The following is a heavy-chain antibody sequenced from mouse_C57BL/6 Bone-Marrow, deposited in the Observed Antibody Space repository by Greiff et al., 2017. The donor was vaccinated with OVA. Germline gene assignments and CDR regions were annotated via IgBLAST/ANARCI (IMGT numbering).Heavy chain of an antibody. J-gene: IGHJ2*01. CDR3: ARRRARFYYGSSYDYFDY. V-gene: IGHV1-78*01. CDR2: IYPRDGST. CDR1: GYTFTDHT. Sequence: QVQLQQSDAELVKPGASVKISCKVSGYTFTDHTIHWMKQRPEQGLEWIGYIYPRDGSTKYNEKFKGKATLTADKSSSTAYMQLNSLTSEDSAVYFCARRRARFYYGSSYDYFDYWGQGTTLTVSS. D-gene: IGHD1-1*01.